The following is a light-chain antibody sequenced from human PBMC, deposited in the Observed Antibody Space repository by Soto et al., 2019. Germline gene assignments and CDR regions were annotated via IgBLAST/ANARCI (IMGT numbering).Light chain of an antibody. Sequence: EIVMTRSLATLSKSPGERSTLSCKASQSVGSVLAWYQQKPSQSPRLVIYDIFTRATRVPTWISGSGSGTEFTLTISSLQSEDFAVNYCQQYNSWPLTFGGGTKL. V-gene: IGKV3D-15*01. CDR3: QQYNSWPLT. CDR2: DIF. CDR1: QSVGSV. J-gene: IGKJ4*01.